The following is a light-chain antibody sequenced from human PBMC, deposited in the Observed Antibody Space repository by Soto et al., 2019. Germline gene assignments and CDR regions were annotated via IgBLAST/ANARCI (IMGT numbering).Light chain of an antibody. J-gene: IGKJ1*01. Sequence: EIVLTQSPGTLSLSPGARATLSCRASQSVTRSYLAWYQQKPGQAPSLLIFGASNRATGIPARFSGSGSGTDFTLTISSLEPEDLAVYYCQQRSNWPPWTFGQGTKVDIK. CDR1: QSVTRSY. CDR2: GAS. V-gene: IGKV3-11*01. CDR3: QQRSNWPPWT.